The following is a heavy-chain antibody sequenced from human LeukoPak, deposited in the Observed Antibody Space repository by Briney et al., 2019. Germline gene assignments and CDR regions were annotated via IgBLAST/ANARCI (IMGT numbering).Heavy chain of an antibody. V-gene: IGHV1-18*01. CDR3: ARDHNRITLLRGNDY. D-gene: IGHD3-10*01. CDR1: GYTFTNYG. Sequence: GASVKVSCKASGYTFTNYGINWVRQAPGQGLEWMGWISCYSGNTNYALKLQGRVTMTTDTSTNTAYMELRSLTSDDTAVYYCARDHNRITLLRGNDYWGQGTLLTVSS. CDR2: ISCYSGNT. J-gene: IGHJ4*02.